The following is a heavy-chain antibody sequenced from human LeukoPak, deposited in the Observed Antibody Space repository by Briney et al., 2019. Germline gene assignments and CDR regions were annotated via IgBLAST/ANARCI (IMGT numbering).Heavy chain of an antibody. CDR3: VRVIGGYFHD. J-gene: IGHJ4*02. CDR2: TYYRSKWSN. CDR1: GDSVSSHTVT. D-gene: IGHD2-2*03. Sequence: SQTLSLTCAIFGDSVSSHTVTWNWIRQSPSRGLEWLGRTYYRSKWSNDYAESMGSRITINPDTSKNQFSLHLNSVTPEDTAVYYYVRVIGGYFHDWGQGTLVTVSS. V-gene: IGHV6-1*01.